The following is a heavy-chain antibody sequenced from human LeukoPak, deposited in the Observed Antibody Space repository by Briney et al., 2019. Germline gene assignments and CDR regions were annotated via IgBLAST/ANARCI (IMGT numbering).Heavy chain of an antibody. V-gene: IGHV4-39*07. Sequence: SETLSLTCTVSGGSITSSSYYWGWIRQPPGKGLEWIGSIYYSGSTNYNPSLKSRVTISVDTSKNQFSLKLSSVTAADTAVYYCARDRIDGRGYFDYWGQGTLVTVSS. CDR1: GGSITSSSYY. CDR2: IYYSGST. CDR3: ARDRIDGRGYFDY. D-gene: IGHD2/OR15-2a*01. J-gene: IGHJ4*02.